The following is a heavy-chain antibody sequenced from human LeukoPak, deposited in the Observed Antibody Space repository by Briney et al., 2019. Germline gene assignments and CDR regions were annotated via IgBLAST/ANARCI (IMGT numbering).Heavy chain of an antibody. CDR1: GYTFTDYF. Sequence: ASVKVSCKAFGYTFTDYFVHWVRQAPGQGLEWMGVINLSGGGTNYAQNFQGRVTMTRDTSTSTVYMELSSLRSEDTAVYYCARESYCSSTSCYSDYYYYGMDVWGQGTTVTVSS. D-gene: IGHD2-2*01. CDR3: ARESYCSSTSCYSDYYYYGMDV. CDR2: INLSGGGT. V-gene: IGHV1-46*01. J-gene: IGHJ6*02.